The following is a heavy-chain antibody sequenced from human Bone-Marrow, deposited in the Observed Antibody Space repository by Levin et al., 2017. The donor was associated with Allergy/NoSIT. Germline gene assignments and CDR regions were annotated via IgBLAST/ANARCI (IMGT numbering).Heavy chain of an antibody. CDR2: INSDGSII. CDR3: ARDRDRTDYFDY. D-gene: IGHD1-14*01. Sequence: ETLSLTCAASGFTFSTYWMHWVRQAPGKGLVWVSRINSDGSIINYADSVKGRFTISRDNAKNTLYLQMNSLRAEDTAVYYCARDRDRTDYFDYWGQGTLVTVSS. J-gene: IGHJ4*02. V-gene: IGHV3-74*01. CDR1: GFTFSTYW.